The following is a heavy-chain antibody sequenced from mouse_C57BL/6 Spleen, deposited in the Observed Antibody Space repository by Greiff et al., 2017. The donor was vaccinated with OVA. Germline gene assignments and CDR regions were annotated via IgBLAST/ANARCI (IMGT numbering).Heavy chain of an antibody. D-gene: IGHD2-4*01. J-gene: IGHJ3*01. Sequence: VQLQQPGAELVKPGASVKVSCKASGYTFTSYWMHWVKQRPGQGLEWIGRIHPTDSDTNYNQKFKGKATLTVDKSSSTAYMQLSSLTSEDSAVYYCAIPLLYYDYVCAYWGQGTLVTVSA. CDR3: AIPLLYYDYVCAY. CDR1: GYTFTSYW. V-gene: IGHV1-74*01. CDR2: IHPTDSDT.